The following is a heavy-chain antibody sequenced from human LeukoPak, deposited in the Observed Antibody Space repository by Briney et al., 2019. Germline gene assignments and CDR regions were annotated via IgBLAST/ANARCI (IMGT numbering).Heavy chain of an antibody. J-gene: IGHJ4*02. CDR2: ISSSSSTI. CDR3: ARDGMVRGVPTDY. CDR1: GFTFSSYS. Sequence: GGSLRPSCAASGFTFSSYSMNWVRQAPGKGLEWVSYISSSSSTIYYADSVKGRFTISRDNAKNSLYLQMDSLRAEDTAVYYCARDGMVRGVPTDYWGQGTLVTVSS. V-gene: IGHV3-48*04. D-gene: IGHD3-10*01.